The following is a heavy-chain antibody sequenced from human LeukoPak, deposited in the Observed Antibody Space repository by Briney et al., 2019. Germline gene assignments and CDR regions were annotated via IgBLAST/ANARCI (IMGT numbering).Heavy chain of an antibody. V-gene: IGHV4-4*07. D-gene: IGHD5-18*01. CDR2: IYTSGST. J-gene: IGHJ4*02. CDR1: GGSISSYY. CDR3: ARARAQLWYPYFDY. Sequence: SSETLSLTCTVSGGSISSYYWSWIRQPAGKGLEWIGRIYTSGSTNYNPSLKSRVTISVDRSKNQFSLKLSSVTAADTAVYYCARARAQLWYPYFDYWGQGTLVTVSS.